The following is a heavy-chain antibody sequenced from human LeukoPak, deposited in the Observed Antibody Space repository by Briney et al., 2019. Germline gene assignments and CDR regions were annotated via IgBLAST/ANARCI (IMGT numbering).Heavy chain of an antibody. V-gene: IGHV4-34*01. CDR3: ARAIRPIVVLPPAPPHTPPGD. CDR2: INHFGST. J-gene: IGHJ4*02. D-gene: IGHD2-15*01. CDR1: GESLTGYC. Sequence: SETLSLTCAVYGESLTGYCWIWIRQPPGKGLEWIGEINHFGSTNYNPSLKSRVTISADTSKNQFSLKLTSVTAADTAVYYCARAIRPIVVLPPAPPHTPPGDWGQGTLVTVSS.